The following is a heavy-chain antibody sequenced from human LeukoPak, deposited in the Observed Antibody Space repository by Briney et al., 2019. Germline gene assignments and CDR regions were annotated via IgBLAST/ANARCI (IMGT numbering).Heavy chain of an antibody. CDR3: AKEANVVAVAARSPSDY. V-gene: IGHV3-30*02. D-gene: IGHD2-15*01. Sequence: PGGSLRLSCAASGFTVSSNYMSWVRRAPGKGLEWVAFIRYDGSNKYYADSVKGRFTISRDNSKNTLYLQMNSLRAEDTAVYYCAKEANVVAVAARSPSDYWGQGTLVTVSS. J-gene: IGHJ4*02. CDR1: GFTVSSNY. CDR2: IRYDGSNK.